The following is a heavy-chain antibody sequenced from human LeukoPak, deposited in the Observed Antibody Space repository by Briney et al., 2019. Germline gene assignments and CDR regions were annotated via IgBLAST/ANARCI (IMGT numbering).Heavy chain of an antibody. D-gene: IGHD3-22*01. CDR2: IYHSGST. J-gene: IGHJ5*02. Sequence: PSQTLSLTCTVSGGSISSSNWWFWVRQPPGKGLEWIGEIYHSGSTNYNPSLKSRVTISVDKSKNQFSLKLSSVTAADTAVYYCARFGGFGDSSGYRFDPWGQGTLVTVSS. CDR1: GGSISSSNW. V-gene: IGHV4-4*02. CDR3: ARFGGFGDSSGYRFDP.